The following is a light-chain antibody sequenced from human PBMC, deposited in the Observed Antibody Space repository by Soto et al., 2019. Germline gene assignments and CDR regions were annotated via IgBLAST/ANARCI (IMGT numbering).Light chain of an antibody. Sequence: ALTQPASVSGSPGQSITISCTGTSSDVSIYNYVSWYQQHPGKAPKLIIYEVSNRPSGISNRFSGAKSGNTASLTISGLQVEDEADYYCCSYTSSTNYVFGAGTKVTVL. V-gene: IGLV2-14*01. CDR2: EVS. CDR3: CSYTSSTNYV. CDR1: SSDVSIYNY. J-gene: IGLJ1*01.